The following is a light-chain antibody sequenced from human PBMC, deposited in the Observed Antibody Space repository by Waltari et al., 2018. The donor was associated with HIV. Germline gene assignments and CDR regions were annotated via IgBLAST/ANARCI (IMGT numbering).Light chain of an antibody. Sequence: QAGPTKPSSTCMALGQNVRLTCTAHHDNVHYQGPFWVQHHEGHPPKVPSDRENSRPPGIPGRFSASRSGPTAYLTISGVQSDDEADYYCSAWDNRLNGWVFGEGTRLTVL. J-gene: IGLJ3*02. CDR1: HDNVHYQG. CDR3: SAWDNRLNGWV. CDR2: REN. V-gene: IGLV10-54*04.